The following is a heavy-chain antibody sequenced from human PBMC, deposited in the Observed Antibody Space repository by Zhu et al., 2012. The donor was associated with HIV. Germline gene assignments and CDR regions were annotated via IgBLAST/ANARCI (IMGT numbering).Heavy chain of an antibody. V-gene: IGHV4-61*01. CDR2: ISSTGST. CDR3: ATVVQPRYSFDS. D-gene: IGHD1-1*01. CDR1: GDSVTSNNYY. Sequence: QVQLQESGPGLVKPSETLSVTCTVSGDSVTSNNYYWSWTRQPPGGGPEWIGYISSTGSTNYNPSLKSRVTISVDTSKNVFSLRLSSVTAADTAVYSCATVVQPRYSFDSWGQGTLVIVSS. J-gene: IGHJ4*02.